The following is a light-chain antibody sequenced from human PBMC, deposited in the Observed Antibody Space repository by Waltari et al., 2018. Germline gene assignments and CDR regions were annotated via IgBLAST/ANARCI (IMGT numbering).Light chain of an antibody. Sequence: QSGLTQPPSVSVAPGQRVTISCTGSSSNIGAGYDVHWYQLLPGSAPKLLIYGNTNRPSGVPDRFSGSKSGTSASLAITGLQAEDEADYYCQSYDSSLSTSVFGGGTKLTVL. CDR2: GNT. J-gene: IGLJ2*01. CDR3: QSYDSSLSTSV. CDR1: SSNIGAGYD. V-gene: IGLV1-40*01.